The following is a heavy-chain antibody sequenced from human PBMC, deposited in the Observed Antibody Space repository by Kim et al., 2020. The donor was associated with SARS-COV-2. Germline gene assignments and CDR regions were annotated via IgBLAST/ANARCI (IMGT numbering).Heavy chain of an antibody. CDR2: ISSSGSTI. V-gene: IGHV3-11*01. Sequence: GGSLRLSCAASGFTFSDYYMSWIRQAPGKGLEWVSYISSSGSTIYYADSVKGRFTISRDNAKNSLYLQMNSLRAEDTAVYYCARETIAAAGIKYYYYGMDVWGQGNTVTVSS. D-gene: IGHD6-13*01. J-gene: IGHJ6*02. CDR3: ARETIAAAGIKYYYYGMDV. CDR1: GFTFSDYY.